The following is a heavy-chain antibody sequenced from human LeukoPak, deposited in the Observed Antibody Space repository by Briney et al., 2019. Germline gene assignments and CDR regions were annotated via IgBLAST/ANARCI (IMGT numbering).Heavy chain of an antibody. J-gene: IGHJ4*02. CDR1: GDSVSSNSAA. D-gene: IGHD1-26*01. V-gene: IGHV6-1*01. CDR2: TYYRSKWYN. Sequence: SQTLSLTCAISGDSVSSNSAAWNWIRQSPSRGLEWLGRTYYRSKWYNDYAVSVESRITINPDTSKNQFSLQLNSVTPKDTAVYYCARTPGELLPYFFDYWGQGTLDTVSS. CDR3: ARTPGELLPYFFDY.